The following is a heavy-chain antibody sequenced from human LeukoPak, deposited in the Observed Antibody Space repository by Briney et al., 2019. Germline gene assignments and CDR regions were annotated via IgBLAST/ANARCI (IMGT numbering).Heavy chain of an antibody. D-gene: IGHD4-17*01. Sequence: GASVKVSCKASGYTFTGYYMHWVRQAPGQGLEWMGWINPNSGGTNYAQKFQGRVTMTRDTSISTAYMELSRLRSDDTAVYYCARDSRVDYGDYVVDYWGQGTLVTVSS. V-gene: IGHV1-2*02. J-gene: IGHJ4*02. CDR1: GYTFTGYY. CDR3: ARDSRVDYGDYVVDY. CDR2: INPNSGGT.